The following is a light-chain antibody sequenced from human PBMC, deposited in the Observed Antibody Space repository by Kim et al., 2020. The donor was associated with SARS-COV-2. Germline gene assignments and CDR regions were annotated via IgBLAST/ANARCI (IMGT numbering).Light chain of an antibody. V-gene: IGKV3-20*01. CDR2: AAS. CDR1: QSVNSNY. CDR3: QQYGSSPIT. J-gene: IGKJ1*01. Sequence: EIVLTQSPGTLSLSPGERATLSCRASQSVNSNYLAWYQQKPGQAPRLLIYAASSRATGIPDRFSGSGSGTDFTLTISRLEAEDLAVYYCQQYGSSPITFGQGTKLEI.